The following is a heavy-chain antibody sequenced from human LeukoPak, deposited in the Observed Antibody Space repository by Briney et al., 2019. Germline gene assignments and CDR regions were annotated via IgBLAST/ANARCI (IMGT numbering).Heavy chain of an antibody. CDR1: GFTVSSNE. J-gene: IGHJ6*03. CDR3: KKAELPDQLLFDYYYYMDV. Sequence: QPGGSLRLSCAASGFTVSSNEMSWVRQAPGKGLEWVSSISGGSTYYADSRKGRFTISRDNSKNTLHLQMNSLRAEDTAVYYCKKAELPDQLLFDYYYYMDVWGKGTTVTVSS. V-gene: IGHV3-38-3*01. D-gene: IGHD2-2*01. CDR2: ISGGST.